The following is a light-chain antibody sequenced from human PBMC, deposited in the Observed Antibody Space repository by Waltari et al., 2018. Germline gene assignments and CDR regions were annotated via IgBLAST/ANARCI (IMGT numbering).Light chain of an antibody. CDR2: GAS. V-gene: IGKV3-20*01. CDR1: QSVSSSY. Sequence: EIVLTQSPGTLSLSPGERATLPCRASQSVSSSYLAWFQQKPGQAPRLLISGASNRATGIPDSFSGSGSGTDFTLTINRLEPEDFAVYFCQPYGTSPWTFGQGTKVEI. CDR3: QPYGTSPWT. J-gene: IGKJ1*01.